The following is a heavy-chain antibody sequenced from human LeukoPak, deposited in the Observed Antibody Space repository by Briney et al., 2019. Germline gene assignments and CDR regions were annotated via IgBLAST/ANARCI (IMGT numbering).Heavy chain of an antibody. CDR2: INSDGSST. J-gene: IGHJ4*02. V-gene: IGHV3-74*01. CDR1: GFTFSSYW. CDR3: ARDKIVGATALDY. Sequence: GSLRLSCAASGFTFSSYWMHWVRQAPGKGLVWVSRINSDGSSTSYADSVKGRFTIPRDNAKNSLYLEMNSLRAEDAGVYYCARDKIVGATALDYWGQGTLVTVSS. D-gene: IGHD1-26*01.